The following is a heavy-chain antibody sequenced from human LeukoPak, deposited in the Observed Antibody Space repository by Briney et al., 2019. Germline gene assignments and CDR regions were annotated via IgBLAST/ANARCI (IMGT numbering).Heavy chain of an antibody. J-gene: IGHJ4*02. CDR3: ARDKQPLTYYFDY. CDR2: ISSSSSYI. Sequence: GGSLRLSCAASGFTFSSYSMNWVRQAPGKGLEWVSSISSSSSYIYYADSVKGRFTISRDNAKNSLYLQMNSLRAEDTAVYYCARDKQPLTYYFDYWGQGTLVTVSS. D-gene: IGHD3-16*01. V-gene: IGHV3-21*01. CDR1: GFTFSSYS.